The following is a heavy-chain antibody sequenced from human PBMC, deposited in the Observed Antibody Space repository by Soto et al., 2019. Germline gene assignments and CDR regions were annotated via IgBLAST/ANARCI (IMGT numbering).Heavy chain of an antibody. Sequence: QVQLVQSGAEVKKPGASVKVSCKASGYTFTGYYMPWVRQAPGQGLEWMGWINPNSGGTNYAQKFQGWVTMTRDTSISTAYMELSRLRSDDTAVYYCARGGSIVVVPAAILRPFDPWGQGTLVTVSS. D-gene: IGHD2-2*01. V-gene: IGHV1-2*04. CDR3: ARGGSIVVVPAAILRPFDP. CDR2: INPNSGGT. J-gene: IGHJ5*02. CDR1: GYTFTGYY.